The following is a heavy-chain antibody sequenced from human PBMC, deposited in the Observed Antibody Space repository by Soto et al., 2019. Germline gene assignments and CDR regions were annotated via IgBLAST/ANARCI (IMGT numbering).Heavy chain of an antibody. V-gene: IGHV3-9*01. CDR3: AKDITTVTTGAFDI. J-gene: IGHJ3*02. CDR2: ISWNSGSI. D-gene: IGHD4-17*01. Sequence: VQLVESGGGLVQPGRSLRLSCAASGFTFDDYAMHWVRQAPGKGLEWVSGISWNSGSIGYADSVKGRFTISRDNAKNSLYLQMNSLRAEDTALYYCAKDITTVTTGAFDIWGQGTMVTVSS. CDR1: GFTFDDYA.